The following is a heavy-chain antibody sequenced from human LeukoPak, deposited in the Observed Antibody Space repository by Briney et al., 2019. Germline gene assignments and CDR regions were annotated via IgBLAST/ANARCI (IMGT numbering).Heavy chain of an antibody. J-gene: IGHJ4*02. CDR2: VSSTGGDK. CDR1: GVTYEDYY. D-gene: IGHD3-10*01. CDR3: ARGENGSFDY. Sequence: GGSLRLSCRGSGVTYEDYYLSWIRQAPGKGLEWISYVSSTGGDKFYADPVKGRFTISRDNARNSVYMEMNDLMAEDTAFYYCARGENGSFDYLGQGTLVIVSS. V-gene: IGHV3-11*01.